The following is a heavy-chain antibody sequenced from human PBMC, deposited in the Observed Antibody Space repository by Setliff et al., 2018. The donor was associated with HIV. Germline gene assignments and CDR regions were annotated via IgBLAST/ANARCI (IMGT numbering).Heavy chain of an antibody. CDR1: GETFNDFY. J-gene: IGHJ5*02. CDR3: ARGTRSSLNWFDP. CDR2: IKPSGDT. D-gene: IGHD6-13*01. Sequence: PSETLSLTCAVYGETFNDFYWSWIRQAPGKGLEWIGEIKPSGDTNYNPSLKSRATMSLDTSKNQFSLKLNSVTAADTAVYYCARGTRSSLNWFDPWGQGTLVTVSS. V-gene: IGHV4-34*01.